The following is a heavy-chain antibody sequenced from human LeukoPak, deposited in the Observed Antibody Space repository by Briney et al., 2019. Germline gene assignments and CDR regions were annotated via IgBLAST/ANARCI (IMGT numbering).Heavy chain of an antibody. J-gene: IGHJ5*02. CDR1: GCTFTSYY. CDR3: ARQQGLQNLNFDH. V-gene: IGHV1-46*01. Sequence: ASVKVSCKTSGCTFTSYYIHWMRQAPGQGPEWMGIINPIGGTTDYAQKFQGRVTMTRDTSTSIVYMELSSLSPEDTAVYYCARQQGLQNLNFDHWGQGTLVTVSS. CDR2: INPIGGTT. D-gene: IGHD4-11*01.